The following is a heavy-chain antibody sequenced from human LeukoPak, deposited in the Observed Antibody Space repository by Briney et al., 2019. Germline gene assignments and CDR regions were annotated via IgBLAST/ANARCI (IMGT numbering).Heavy chain of an antibody. J-gene: IGHJ4*02. V-gene: IGHV4-39*01. CDR1: GGSISSSSYY. D-gene: IGHD4-11*01. Sequence: SATLSLTCTVSGGSISSSSYYWGWIRQPPGRGLEWIGSIYYSGSTYYNPSLKSRVTISVDTSKNQFSLKLSSVTAADTAVYYCASILPYSNFHYWAQGTLVTVSS. CDR2: IYYSGST. CDR3: ASILPYSNFHY.